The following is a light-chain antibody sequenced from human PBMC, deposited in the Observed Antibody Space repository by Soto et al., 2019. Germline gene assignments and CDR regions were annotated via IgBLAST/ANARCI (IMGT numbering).Light chain of an antibody. Sequence: LVITQSAANLSESPGARATLSFMASQSVSTNLAWYQQKPGQAPRLLIYNALTRATGIPARFSGSGSGTEFTLTISSLQSEDFAFYYCQQCNNCPRTFGQGTKVDI. CDR2: NAL. CDR3: QQCNNCPRT. V-gene: IGKV3-15*01. J-gene: IGKJ1*01. CDR1: QSVSTN.